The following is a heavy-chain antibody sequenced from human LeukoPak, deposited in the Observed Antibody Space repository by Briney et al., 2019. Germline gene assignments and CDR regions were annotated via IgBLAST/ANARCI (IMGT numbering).Heavy chain of an antibody. CDR3: AGVSWFPGPSYYYMDV. Sequence: SSETLSLTCTVSGGSISSYYWSWIRQPPGKGLVWIGYIHYSGSTNYNPSLKSRVNISVDTSKNQFSLKLSSVTAADTAVYYCAGVSWFPGPSYYYMDVWGKGTTVTVSS. CDR2: IHYSGST. D-gene: IGHD3-9*01. CDR1: GGSISSYY. V-gene: IGHV4-59*01. J-gene: IGHJ6*03.